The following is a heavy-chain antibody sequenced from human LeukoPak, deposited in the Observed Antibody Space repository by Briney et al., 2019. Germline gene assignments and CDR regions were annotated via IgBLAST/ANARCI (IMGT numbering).Heavy chain of an antibody. D-gene: IGHD2-21*01. CDR1: GXTFDYSA. Sequence: GGSLRLSCAASGXTFDYSAMTWVRQAPEKGLEWVSTINTGDITFYANSVKGRLTFSRDNAKNSLYLQMNSLRAEDTAVYYCASEGHIGETDYWGQGTLVTVSS. J-gene: IGHJ4*02. CDR2: INTGDIT. V-gene: IGHV3-69-1*01. CDR3: ASEGHIGETDY.